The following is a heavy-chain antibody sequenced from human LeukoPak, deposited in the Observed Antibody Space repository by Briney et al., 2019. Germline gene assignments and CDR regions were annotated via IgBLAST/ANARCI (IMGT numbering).Heavy chain of an antibody. D-gene: IGHD3-16*01. CDR3: ARLATKGVRLVY. V-gene: IGHV1-46*01. CDR2: INPSGGST. J-gene: IGHJ4*02. CDR1: GYTFTSYY. Sequence: ASVKVSCKASGYTFTSYYMHWVRQAPGQGLEWMGIINPSGGSTSYAQKFQGRVTMTRDMSTSTVYMELSSLRSEDTAVYYCARLATKGVRLVYWGQGTLVTVSS.